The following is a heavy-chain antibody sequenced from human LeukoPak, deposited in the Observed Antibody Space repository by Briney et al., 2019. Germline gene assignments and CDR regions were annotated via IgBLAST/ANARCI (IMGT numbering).Heavy chain of an antibody. Sequence: ASVKVSCKASGYTFTSYDINWVRQATGQGLEWMGWMNPNSGNTGYAQKFQGRVTMTRNTSISTAYMELSSLRSEDTAVSYCARGRRYRSSSSKADSSYYYYMDVWGKGTTVTVSS. CDR2: MNPNSGNT. D-gene: IGHD6-13*01. V-gene: IGHV1-8*01. J-gene: IGHJ6*03. CDR3: ARGRRYRSSSSKADSSYYYYMDV. CDR1: GYTFTSYD.